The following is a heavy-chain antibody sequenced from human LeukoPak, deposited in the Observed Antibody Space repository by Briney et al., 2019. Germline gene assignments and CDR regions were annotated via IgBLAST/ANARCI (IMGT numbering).Heavy chain of an antibody. V-gene: IGHV3-74*01. CDR2: INSDGSST. D-gene: IGHD3-10*01. J-gene: IGHJ3*02. CDR1: GFTFSSYW. CDR3: ARANYYGSGRAAFDI. Sequence: GGSLRLSCAASGFTFSSYWMHWVRQAPGKGLVWVSRINSDGSSTSYADSVKGRFTISRDNAKNTLYLQMNSLRAEDTAVHYCARANYYGSGRAAFDIWGQGTMVTVSS.